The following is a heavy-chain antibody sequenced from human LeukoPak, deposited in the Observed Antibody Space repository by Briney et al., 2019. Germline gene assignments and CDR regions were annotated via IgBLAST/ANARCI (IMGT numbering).Heavy chain of an antibody. CDR2: MNHRGTH. CDR1: GASFSDDY. D-gene: IGHD2-21*01. CDR3: ARTIVGPGTSYFDQ. J-gene: IGHJ4*02. V-gene: IGHV4-34*01. Sequence: SETLSLTCAVSGASFSDDYWNWIRQPPGKGLEWLGEMNHRGTHEYNPSLKRRGTISVETSKNGFSLRLTSVTAADTAVYYCARTIVGPGTSYFDQWGQGTLVTVSS.